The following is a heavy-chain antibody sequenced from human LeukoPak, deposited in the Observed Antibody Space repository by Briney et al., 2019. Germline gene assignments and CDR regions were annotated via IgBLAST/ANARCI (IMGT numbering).Heavy chain of an antibody. Sequence: SETLSLTCTVSGGSISSSSYYWGWIRQPPGKGLEWIGSIYYSGSTYYNPSLKSRVTISVDTSKNQFSLKLSSVTAADTAVYYCARDTAYDSSGYFFSWGQGTLVTVSS. CDR2: IYYSGST. D-gene: IGHD3-22*01. CDR3: ARDTAYDSSGYFFS. CDR1: GGSISSSSYY. V-gene: IGHV4-39*07. J-gene: IGHJ5*02.